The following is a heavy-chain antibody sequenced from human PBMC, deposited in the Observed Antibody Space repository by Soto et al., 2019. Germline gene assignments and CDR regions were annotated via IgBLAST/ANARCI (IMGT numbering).Heavy chain of an antibody. D-gene: IGHD7-27*01. CDR3: ARDGDHDYFYGMDI. Sequence: LQESVPGLVKDSETLSLSCSVSFGPMRGFYWNWIRQPPGQGLEWIANIFYNGGANDNPSLRSRVTISVDKSKNSFSLRLTAVSPADTAVYYCARDGDHDYFYGMDIWGQGTTVTFS. V-gene: IGHV4-59*01. J-gene: IGHJ6*01. CDR2: IFYNGGA. CDR1: FGPMRGFY.